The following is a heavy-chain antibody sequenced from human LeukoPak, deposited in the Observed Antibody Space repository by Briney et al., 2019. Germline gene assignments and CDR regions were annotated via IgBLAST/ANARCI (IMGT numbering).Heavy chain of an antibody. D-gene: IGHD3-22*01. Sequence: PGGSLRLSCAASGFTFSSYEMNWVRQAPGKGLERVSYISSSGSTIYYADSVKGRFTISRDNAKNSLYLQMNSLRAEDTAVYYCARDRYDSSGIFDYWGQGILVTVSS. J-gene: IGHJ4*02. V-gene: IGHV3-48*03. CDR1: GFTFSSYE. CDR3: ARDRYDSSGIFDY. CDR2: ISSSGSTI.